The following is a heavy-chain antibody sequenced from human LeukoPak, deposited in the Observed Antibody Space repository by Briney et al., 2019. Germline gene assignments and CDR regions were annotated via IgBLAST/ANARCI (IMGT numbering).Heavy chain of an antibody. Sequence: GESLKISCKGSGYRFTNYWIAWVRQMPGKGLECMGVIYPGDSGTRYSPSFQGQVTISADKSISTAYLHWDNLKASDTAMYYCARHPLTGGYWYFDLWGRGALVTVSS. CDR1: GYRFTNYW. V-gene: IGHV5-51*01. CDR2: IYPGDSGT. J-gene: IGHJ2*01. CDR3: ARHPLTGGYWYFDL. D-gene: IGHD7-27*01.